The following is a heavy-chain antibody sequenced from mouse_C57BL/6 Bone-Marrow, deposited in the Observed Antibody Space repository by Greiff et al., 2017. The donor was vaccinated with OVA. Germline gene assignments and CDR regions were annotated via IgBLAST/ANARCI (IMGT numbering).Heavy chain of an antibody. CDR1: GYAFTNYL. J-gene: IGHJ4*01. CDR2: INPGSGGT. CDR3: AREGAYYSIYYAMDY. D-gene: IGHD2-5*01. Sequence: VQLVESGAELVRPGTSVKVSCKASGYAFTNYLIEWVKQRPGQGLEWIGVINPGSGGTNYNEKFKGKATLTADKSSSTAYMQLSSLTSDDSAVYFCAREGAYYSIYYAMDYWGQGTSVTVSS. V-gene: IGHV1-54*01.